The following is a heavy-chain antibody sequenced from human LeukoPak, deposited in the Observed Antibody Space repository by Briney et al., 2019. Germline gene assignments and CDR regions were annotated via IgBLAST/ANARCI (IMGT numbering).Heavy chain of an antibody. J-gene: IGHJ4*02. D-gene: IGHD3-16*01. CDR3: ARKLYDKRIDY. CDR2: ISYDGSNK. CDR1: GFTFSSYA. Sequence: PGGSLIPSCAASGFTFSSYAMHWVRQAPGKGLEWVAVISYDGSNKYYADSVKGRFTISRDNSKNTLYLQMNSLRAEDTAVYYCARKLYDKRIDYWGQGTLVTVSS. V-gene: IGHV3-30-3*01.